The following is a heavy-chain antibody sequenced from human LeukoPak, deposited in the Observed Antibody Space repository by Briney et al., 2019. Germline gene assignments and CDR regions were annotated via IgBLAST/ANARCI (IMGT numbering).Heavy chain of an antibody. CDR3: ARPTMVGGAGYYYGLDV. Sequence: PGESLKISCKGSGYNFIDYWIAWVRQMPGQGLECMGIIYPGDSDTRYSPSFQGQVTISADKSISTAYLQWSSLKASDTAMYYCARPTMVGGAGYYYGLDVWGQGTTVTVSS. D-gene: IGHD4-23*01. CDR1: GYNFIDYW. V-gene: IGHV5-51*01. CDR2: IYPGDSDT. J-gene: IGHJ6*02.